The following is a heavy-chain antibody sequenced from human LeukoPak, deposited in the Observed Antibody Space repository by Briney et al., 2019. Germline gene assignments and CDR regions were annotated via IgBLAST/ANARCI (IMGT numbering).Heavy chain of an antibody. Sequence: PSETLSLTCTVSGGSISSGGYYWSWIRQHPGKALEWIGYIYNRGSTAYYSASLKSRINISADTSKNQFSLKLSSVTDADTAVYHCARGHYDSSGYYLLDYWGQGTLVTVSS. CDR1: GGSISSGGYY. J-gene: IGHJ4*02. V-gene: IGHV4-31*03. CDR3: ARGHYDSSGYYLLDY. CDR2: IYNRGSTA. D-gene: IGHD3-22*01.